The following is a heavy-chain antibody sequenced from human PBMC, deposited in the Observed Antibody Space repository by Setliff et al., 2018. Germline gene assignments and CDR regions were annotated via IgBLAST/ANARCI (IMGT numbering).Heavy chain of an antibody. Sequence: KPSETLSLTCTVSGGSISSSDYYWGWIRQPPGKGLEWIGSIYNDGSTHYNPSLKSRLTLSIDTSKNQLSLKVNFVTAADTAVYFCARERKSGWFVRFYDSWGQGTLVTVSS. CDR1: GGSISSSDYY. CDR3: ARERKSGWFVRFYDS. CDR2: IYNDGST. D-gene: IGHD6-19*01. J-gene: IGHJ4*02. V-gene: IGHV4-39*07.